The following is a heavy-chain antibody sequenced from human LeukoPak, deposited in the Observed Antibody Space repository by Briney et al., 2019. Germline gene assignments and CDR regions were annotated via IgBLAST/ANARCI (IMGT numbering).Heavy chain of an antibody. D-gene: IGHD6-6*01. CDR2: IIPILGIA. CDR1: GGTFSSYA. Sequence: SVKVSCKASGGTFSSYAISGVRQAPGQGLEWMGRIIPILGIANYARKFQGRVTITAEKSTSTAYMELSSLRSEDTAVYYCARAEYSSRPGELDPWGQGTLVTVSS. CDR3: ARAEYSSRPGELDP. J-gene: IGHJ5*02. V-gene: IGHV1-69*04.